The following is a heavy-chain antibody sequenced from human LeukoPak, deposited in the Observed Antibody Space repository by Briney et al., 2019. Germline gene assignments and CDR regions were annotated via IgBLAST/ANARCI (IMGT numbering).Heavy chain of an antibody. D-gene: IGHD1-1*01. CDR1: GFTVSSNY. Sequence: GGSLRLSCAASGFTVSSNYMSWVRQTPGKGLEWVSSITGSSDIYYADSVKGRFIISRDNAKSSLYLQMHNLRAEDTAVYYCARDHTTSAQFVYWGLGTLVTVSS. CDR3: ARDHTTSAQFVY. CDR2: ITGSSDI. J-gene: IGHJ4*02. V-gene: IGHV3-69-1*02.